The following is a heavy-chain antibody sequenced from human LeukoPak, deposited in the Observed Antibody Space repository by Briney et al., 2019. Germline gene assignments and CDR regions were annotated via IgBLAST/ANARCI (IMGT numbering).Heavy chain of an antibody. CDR1: GGSISGYY. CDR3: VRDIEYNWFDP. J-gene: IGHJ5*02. Sequence: PSEALSLTCTVSGGSISGYYWSWIRQSPEKGLEWIGYIHYSGSTKYNPSLMNRVTMSLDASKNQFSLKLTSVTAADTAIYYCVRDIEYNWFDPWGQGVLVTVSS. V-gene: IGHV4-59*01. D-gene: IGHD1-26*01. CDR2: IHYSGST.